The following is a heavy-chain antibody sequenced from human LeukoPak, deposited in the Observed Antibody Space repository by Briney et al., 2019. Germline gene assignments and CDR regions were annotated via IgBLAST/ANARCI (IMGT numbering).Heavy chain of an antibody. V-gene: IGHV4-59*01. D-gene: IGHD6-13*01. Sequence: SETLSLTCNVSGGSISRYYWSWIRQPPGKGLEWIGYIYYSGSTNYNPSLKSRVSISVDTSKDQFSLKLSSVTAADTAVYYCARVRIEAPGIYYHYYMDVWGEGTTVTVSS. J-gene: IGHJ6*03. CDR1: GGSISRYY. CDR3: ARVRIEAPGIYYHYYMDV. CDR2: IYYSGST.